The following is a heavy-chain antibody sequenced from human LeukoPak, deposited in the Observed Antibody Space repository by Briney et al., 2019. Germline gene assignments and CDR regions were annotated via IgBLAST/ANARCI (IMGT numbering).Heavy chain of an antibody. CDR2: IKSKSDGGTT. Sequence: GGSLRLSCAASGFTFSDHYMDWVRQAPGKGLEWVGRIKSKSDGGTTDYAAPVKGRFTISRDDSKNTLYLQMNSLKTEDTAVYYCTTGITMVRGVITVPIYFDYWGQGTLVTVSS. CDR1: GFTFSDHY. V-gene: IGHV3-15*01. J-gene: IGHJ4*02. CDR3: TTGITMVRGVITVPIYFDY. D-gene: IGHD3-10*01.